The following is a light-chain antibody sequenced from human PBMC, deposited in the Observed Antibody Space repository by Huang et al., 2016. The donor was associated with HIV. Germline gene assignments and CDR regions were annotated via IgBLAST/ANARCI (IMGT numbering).Light chain of an antibody. Sequence: DIVMTQSPDSLAVSLGERATINCKSSQTILDTSNNKKCLGWYHQKPGQPPKLLVYWASTRESGVPGRFSGSGSGTEFTLTISSLQAEDVAVYYCQQYYDTPYTFGQGTKLEIK. CDR1: QTILDTSNNKKC. J-gene: IGKJ2*01. V-gene: IGKV4-1*01. CDR3: QQYYDTPYT. CDR2: WAS.